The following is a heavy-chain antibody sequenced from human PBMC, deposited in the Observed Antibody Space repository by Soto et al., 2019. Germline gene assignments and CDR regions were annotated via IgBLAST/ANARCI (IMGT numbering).Heavy chain of an antibody. CDR1: GYPFTSYG. Sequence: ASVKLSCKASGYPFTSYGISWVRQAPGQGLEWMGWISAYNGNTNYAQKLQGRVTMTTDTSTSTAYMELRSLRSDDTAVYYCARGLPKYCGGDCYSFDYWGQGTLVTVSS. CDR2: ISAYNGNT. V-gene: IGHV1-18*01. CDR3: ARGLPKYCGGDCYSFDY. J-gene: IGHJ4*02. D-gene: IGHD2-21*01.